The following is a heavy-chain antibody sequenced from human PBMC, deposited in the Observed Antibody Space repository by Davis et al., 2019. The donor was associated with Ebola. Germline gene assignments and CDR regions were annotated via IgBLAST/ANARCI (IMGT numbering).Heavy chain of an antibody. V-gene: IGHV3-11*01. CDR1: GFTFSEYY. CDR2: ISNSGSTI. D-gene: IGHD3-10*01. J-gene: IGHJ6*02. Sequence: PGGSLRLSCAASGFTFSEYYISWFRQAPGRGLEWVSYISNSGSTIYYADSVKGRFTISRDNAKNSVYLQMNSLRAEDTALYYCATSYGSGSYPPYYYYGMDVWGQGTTVTVSS. CDR3: ATSYGSGSYPPYYYYGMDV.